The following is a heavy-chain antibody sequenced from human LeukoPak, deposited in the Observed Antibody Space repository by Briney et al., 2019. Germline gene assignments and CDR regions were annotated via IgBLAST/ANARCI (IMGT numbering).Heavy chain of an antibody. D-gene: IGHD3-22*01. CDR2: ISGSGGSA. CDR1: GFTFSSYA. Sequence: GGSLRLSCAASGFTFSSYAMSWVRQAPGKGLEWVSAISGSGGSAYYADSVKGRFTISRDNSKNTLYLQMNSLRAEDTAVYYCAKELWSMGIVGEFDYWGQGTLVTVSS. V-gene: IGHV3-23*01. J-gene: IGHJ4*02. CDR3: AKELWSMGIVGEFDY.